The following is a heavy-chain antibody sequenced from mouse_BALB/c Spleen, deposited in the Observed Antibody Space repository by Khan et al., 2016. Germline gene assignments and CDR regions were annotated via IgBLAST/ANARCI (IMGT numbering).Heavy chain of an antibody. V-gene: IGHV9-4*02. CDR2: INTHSGVP. Sequence: QIQLVQSGPDLKKPGETVRISCKASGYTFTTAGMQWVQKMPGKGLKWIGWINTHSGVPKYAEDFKGRFAFSLETSASPAYLQISNLKNEDTATYFCARWCDYAMDYWGQGTSVTVSS. D-gene: IGHD1-1*02. CDR3: ARWCDYAMDY. J-gene: IGHJ4*01. CDR1: GYTFTTAG.